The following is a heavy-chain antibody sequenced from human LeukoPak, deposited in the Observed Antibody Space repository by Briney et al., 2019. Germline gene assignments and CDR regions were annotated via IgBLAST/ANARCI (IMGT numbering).Heavy chain of an antibody. V-gene: IGHV1-24*01. CDR3: ATTSHRAAMVTFLDY. Sequence: ASVKVSCKVSGYTLTELSMHWVRQAPGKGLEWMGGFHPEDGETIYAQKFQGRVTMTEDTSTDTAYMELSSLRSEDTAVYYCATTSHRAAMVTFLDYWGQGTLVTVSS. J-gene: IGHJ4*02. CDR2: FHPEDGET. CDR1: GYTLTELS. D-gene: IGHD5-18*01.